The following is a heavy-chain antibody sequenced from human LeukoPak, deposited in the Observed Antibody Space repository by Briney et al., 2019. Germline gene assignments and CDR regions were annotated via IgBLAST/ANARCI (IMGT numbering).Heavy chain of an antibody. V-gene: IGHV1-3*01. D-gene: IGHD6-13*01. CDR2: INAGNGNT. J-gene: IGHJ4*02. CDR3: ARAHAWYGSRDY. Sequence: ASVKVSCKASGYTFTSYAMHWVHQAPGQRLEWMGWINAGNGNTKYSQKFQGRVTITRDTSASTAYMELSSLRSEDTAVYYCARAHAWYGSRDYWGQGTLVTVSS. CDR1: GYTFTSYA.